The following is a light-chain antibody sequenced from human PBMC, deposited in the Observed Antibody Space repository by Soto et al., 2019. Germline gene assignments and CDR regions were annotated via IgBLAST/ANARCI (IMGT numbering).Light chain of an antibody. CDR2: DNN. Sequence: QSVLTQPPSVSAAPGQKVTISCSGSSSNIGNNFVSWYQHLPGTAPKLLIFDNNKRPSGIPDRFSGSKSGTSATLGITGLQTGDEADYYCGTWDSSLSIGVFGGGTKVTVL. J-gene: IGLJ2*01. V-gene: IGLV1-51*01. CDR3: GTWDSSLSIGV. CDR1: SSNIGNNF.